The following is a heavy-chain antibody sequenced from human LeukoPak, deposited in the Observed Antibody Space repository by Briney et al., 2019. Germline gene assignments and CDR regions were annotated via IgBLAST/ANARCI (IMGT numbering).Heavy chain of an antibody. V-gene: IGHV4-59*01. D-gene: IGHD2-8*01. J-gene: IGHJ5*02. CDR2: IYYSGIT. Sequence: KPSETLSLACTISGGSISTYYWSWIWQPQGKGLEWIGYIYYSGITKYNPSVKSRVTISVDTSKNQFSLNVSSVTAADTAVYYCARGTNMMASLRFDPWGQGTLVTVSS. CDR3: ARGTNMMASLRFDP. CDR1: GGSISTYY.